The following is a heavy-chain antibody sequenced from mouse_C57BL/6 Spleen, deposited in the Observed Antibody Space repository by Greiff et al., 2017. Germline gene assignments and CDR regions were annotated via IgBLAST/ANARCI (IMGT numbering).Heavy chain of an antibody. D-gene: IGHD2-1*01. CDR1: GYAFSSSW. CDR2: INPGDGDT. V-gene: IGHV1-82*01. Sequence: QVQLKESGPELVKPGASVKISCKASGYAFSSSWMNWVKQRPGQGLEWIGRINPGDGDTNYNGKFKGKATLTADKSSSTAYMQLSSLTSEDSAVYFCARGDGNPFAYWGQGTLVTVAA. J-gene: IGHJ3*01. CDR3: ARGDGNPFAY.